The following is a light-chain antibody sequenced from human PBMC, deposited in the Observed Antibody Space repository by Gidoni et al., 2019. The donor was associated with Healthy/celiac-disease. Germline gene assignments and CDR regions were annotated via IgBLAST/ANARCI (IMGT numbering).Light chain of an antibody. CDR1: QSVSSN. J-gene: IGKJ4*01. V-gene: IGKV3-15*01. CDR2: GAS. CDR3: QQYNNWPPLT. Sequence: EIVMTQSPATLSVSPGERATLSCRASQSVSSNLAWYQQKPGQAPRLLIYGASTRATGIPARFSGSGSGTEFTLTISSLQSEDFAVYCCQQYNNWPPLTFGGGTKVEFK.